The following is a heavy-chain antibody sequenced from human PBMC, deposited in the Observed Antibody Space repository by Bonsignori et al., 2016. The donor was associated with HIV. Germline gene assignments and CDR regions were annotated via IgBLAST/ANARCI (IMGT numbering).Heavy chain of an antibody. J-gene: IGHJ4*02. CDR3: ATSQYNWNLGWYFDH. V-gene: IGHV3-7*01. CDR1: EFAFSFSW. CDR2: VKPDGSET. Sequence: GESLKISCAASEFAFSFSWMTWVRQGPSKGLEWVATVKPDGSETYYDDRVKGRFIISRDNARSSLHLQMNSLRADDTAVYYCATSQYNWNLGWYFDHWGPGTLVTVSS. D-gene: IGHD1-7*01.